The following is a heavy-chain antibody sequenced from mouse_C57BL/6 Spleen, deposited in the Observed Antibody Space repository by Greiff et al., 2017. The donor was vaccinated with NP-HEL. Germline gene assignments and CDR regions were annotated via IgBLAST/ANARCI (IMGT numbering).Heavy chain of an antibody. CDR3: ARGDWDEEFAY. D-gene: IGHD4-1*01. V-gene: IGHV1-18*01. CDR2: INPNNGGT. CDR1: GYTFTDYN. Sequence: VQLQQSGPELVKPGASVKIPCKASGYTFTDYNMDWVKRSHGKSLEWIGDINPNNGGTIYNQKFKGKATLTVDKSSSTAYMELRSLTSEDTAVYYCARGDWDEEFAYWGQGTLVTVSA. J-gene: IGHJ3*01.